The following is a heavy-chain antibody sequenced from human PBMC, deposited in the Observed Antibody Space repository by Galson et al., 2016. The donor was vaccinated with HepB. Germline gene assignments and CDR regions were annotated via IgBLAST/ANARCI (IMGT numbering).Heavy chain of an antibody. Sequence: PALVKPTQTLTLTCTFSGFSLNTTGVGVGWIRQPPGKALELLAVIYWDDDKRYSPSLKSRLTITKDSSKNQVVLTMTNMDPVDTATYYCATDYNTGDYWGQGTLVTVSS. D-gene: IGHD3-10*01. CDR1: GFSLNTTGVG. V-gene: IGHV2-5*02. J-gene: IGHJ4*02. CDR3: ATDYNTGDY. CDR2: IYWDDDK.